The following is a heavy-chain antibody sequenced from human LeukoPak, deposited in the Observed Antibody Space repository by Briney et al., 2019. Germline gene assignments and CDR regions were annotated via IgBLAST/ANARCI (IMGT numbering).Heavy chain of an antibody. CDR1: GFTFSDYY. D-gene: IGHD1-26*01. CDR3: ASEGRLGI. CDR2: ITSGSTI. V-gene: IGHV3-11*01. Sequence: GGSLRLSCAASGFTFSDYYMTWIRQAPGKGLEWVSYITSGSTIYYADSVKGRFTISRDNAKNSLYLQMNSLRAEDTAVYYCASEGRLGIRGQGTLVTVSS. J-gene: IGHJ4*02.